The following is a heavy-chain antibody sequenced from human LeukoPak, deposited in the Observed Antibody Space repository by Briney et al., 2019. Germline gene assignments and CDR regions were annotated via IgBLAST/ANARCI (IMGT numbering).Heavy chain of an antibody. J-gene: IGHJ4*02. Sequence: PGGSLRLSCAASGFTFDDYAMHWVRQAPGKGLEWVSGISWNSGSIGYADSVKGRFTISRDNAKNSLYLQMNSLRAEDTAVYYCASRPGFNYWGQGTLVTVSS. CDR1: GFTFDDYA. V-gene: IGHV3-9*01. CDR3: ASRPGFNY. D-gene: IGHD1-14*01. CDR2: ISWNSGSI.